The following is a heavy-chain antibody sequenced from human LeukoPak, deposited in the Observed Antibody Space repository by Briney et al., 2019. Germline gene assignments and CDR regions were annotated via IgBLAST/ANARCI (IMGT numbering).Heavy chain of an antibody. CDR3: ARDRAPSYYYDSSDYSRLFDY. Sequence: EASVKVSCKASGYTFTSYGISWVRQAPGQGLEWMGWISAYNGNTNYAQELQGRVTMTTDTSTNTAYMELRSLRSDDTAVYYCARDRAPSYYYDSSDYSRLFDYWGQGTLVTVSS. CDR1: GYTFTSYG. D-gene: IGHD3-22*01. CDR2: ISAYNGNT. J-gene: IGHJ4*02. V-gene: IGHV1-18*01.